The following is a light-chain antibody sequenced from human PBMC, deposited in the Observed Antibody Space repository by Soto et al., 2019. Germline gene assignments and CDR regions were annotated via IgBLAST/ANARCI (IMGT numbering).Light chain of an antibody. Sequence: DIQMTQSPSTLSASVGDRVTVTCRASQDISSSLAWYQQKPGQAPKLLICQASTLERGVPSRFSGSGSGTEFTLTISSLQPDDFATYYCQQYKRYSPYTSGQATKLEI. CDR2: QAS. V-gene: IGKV1-5*03. CDR1: QDISSS. CDR3: QQYKRYSPYT. J-gene: IGKJ2*01.